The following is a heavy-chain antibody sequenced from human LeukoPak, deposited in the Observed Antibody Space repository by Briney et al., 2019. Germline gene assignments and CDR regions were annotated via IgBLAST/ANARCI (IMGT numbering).Heavy chain of an antibody. CDR2: MNPNSGNT. CDR1: GYTFTSYD. V-gene: IGHV1-8*01. Sequence: ASVKVSCKASGYTFTSYDINWVRQATGQGLEWMGWMNPNSGNTGYAQKFQGRVTMTRNTSISTAYMELGSLRSEDTAAYYCARGVIPDGSYGTGYWGQGTLVTVSS. J-gene: IGHJ4*02. CDR3: ARGVIPDGSYGTGY. D-gene: IGHD1-26*01.